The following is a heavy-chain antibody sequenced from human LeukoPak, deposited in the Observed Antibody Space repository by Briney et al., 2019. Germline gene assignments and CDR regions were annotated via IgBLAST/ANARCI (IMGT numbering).Heavy chain of an antibody. CDR3: ARAELGYDSSGYDY. Sequence: SVKVSCKASGGTFSSYAISWVRQAPGQGLEWMGRIIPIFGTADYAQKFQGRVTITTDESTSTAYMELSSLRSEDTAVYYCARAELGYDSSGYDYWGQGTLVAVSS. CDR2: IIPIFGTA. D-gene: IGHD3-22*01. CDR1: GGTFSSYA. V-gene: IGHV1-69*05. J-gene: IGHJ4*02.